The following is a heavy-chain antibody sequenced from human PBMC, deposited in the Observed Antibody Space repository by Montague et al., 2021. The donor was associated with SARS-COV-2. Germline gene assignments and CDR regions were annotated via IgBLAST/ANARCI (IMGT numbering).Heavy chain of an antibody. D-gene: IGHD3-9*01. CDR2: XDWGDDK. V-gene: IGHV2-70*04. CDR1: GFSLSTSGMR. Sequence: PALVKPTQTLTLICTLSGFSLSTSGMRASWIRQPPGKALEWLARXDWGDDKFYSTSLKTRLTISKDTSKNQVVLTMTNMDPVDTATYYCARSYYDILTNYYDAFDIWGQGTMVTVSS. J-gene: IGHJ3*02. CDR3: ARSYYDILTNYYDAFDI.